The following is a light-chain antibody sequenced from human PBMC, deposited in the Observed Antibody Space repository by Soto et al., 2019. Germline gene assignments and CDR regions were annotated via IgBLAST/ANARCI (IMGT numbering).Light chain of an antibody. Sequence: AIQMTQSPSSLSASVGDRVTIACRASQGIRNDLGWYQQKPGNAPKLLIYAASSLQSGVPSRFSGSGSGTDFTLTISSLQPEDFATYYCLQDYNYPWTFGQGTKVEIK. CDR2: AAS. V-gene: IGKV1-6*01. CDR1: QGIRND. CDR3: LQDYNYPWT. J-gene: IGKJ1*01.